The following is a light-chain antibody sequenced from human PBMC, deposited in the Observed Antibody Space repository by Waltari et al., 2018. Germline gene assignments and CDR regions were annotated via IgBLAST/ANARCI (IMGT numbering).Light chain of an antibody. CDR3: SSYAGSNNV. CDR2: DVS. Sequence: QSALPQPPSASGSPGQSVTISCTGTSSDVGAYNFVSWYQKHPGKAPKLMIYDVSKRPSGVPDRFSGSKSGNTASLTVSGLQAGDEADYYCSSYAGSNNVFGTGTKVTVL. V-gene: IGLV2-8*01. CDR1: SSDVGAYNF. J-gene: IGLJ1*01.